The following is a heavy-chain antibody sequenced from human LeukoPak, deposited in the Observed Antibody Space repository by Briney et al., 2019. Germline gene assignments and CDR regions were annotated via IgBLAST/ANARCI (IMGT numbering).Heavy chain of an antibody. CDR1: GYTFTSYG. CDR3: ARGDLRYFDWLNAFDY. CDR2: ISAYNGNT. D-gene: IGHD3-9*01. J-gene: IGHJ4*02. Sequence: GGSVKVSCKASGYTFTSYGISWVRQAPGQGLEWMGWISAYNGNTNYAQKLQGRVTMTTDTSTSTAYMELRSLRSDDTAVYYCARGDLRYFDWLNAFDYWGQGTLVTVSS. V-gene: IGHV1-18*01.